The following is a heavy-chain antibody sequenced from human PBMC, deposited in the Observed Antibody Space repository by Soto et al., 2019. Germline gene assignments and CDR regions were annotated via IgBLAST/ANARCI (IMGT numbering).Heavy chain of an antibody. J-gene: IGHJ6*02. V-gene: IGHV3-30*18. CDR3: AKAYYYDSSGYYYYYYGMDV. CDR2: ISYDGSNK. D-gene: IGHD3-22*01. CDR1: GFTFSSYG. Sequence: QVQLVESGGGVVQPGRSLRLSCAASGFTFSSYGMHWVRQAPGKGLEWVAVISYDGSNKYYADSVKGRFTISRDNSKNTLYLQMNSLRAEDTAVYYCAKAYYYDSSGYYYYYYGMDVWGQGTTVTVSS.